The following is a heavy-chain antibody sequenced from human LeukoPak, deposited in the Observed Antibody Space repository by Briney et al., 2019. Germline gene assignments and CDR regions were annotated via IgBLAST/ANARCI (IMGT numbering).Heavy chain of an antibody. CDR3: AKDSVLWYYYDSSGYYYGYFDY. CDR2: IRYDGSNK. D-gene: IGHD3-22*01. CDR1: GFTFSSYG. V-gene: IGHV3-30*02. J-gene: IGHJ4*02. Sequence: GGSLRLSCAASGFTFSSYGIHWVRQAPGKGLEWVAFIRYDGSNKYYGDSVKGRFTISRDNSKSTVYLYMNSLRAEDTAVYYCAKDSVLWYYYDSSGYYYGYFDYWGQGTLVTASS.